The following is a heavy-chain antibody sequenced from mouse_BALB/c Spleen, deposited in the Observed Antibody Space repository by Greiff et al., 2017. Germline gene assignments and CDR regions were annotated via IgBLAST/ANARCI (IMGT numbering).Heavy chain of an antibody. Sequence: EVKLVESGGGLVQPGGSLKLSCAASGFTFSSYTMSWVRQTPEKRLEWVAYISNGGGSTYYPDTVKGRFTISRDNAKNTLYLQLSSLKSEDTAMYYCARYHYDGYLYYFDYWGQGTTLTVSS. CDR1: GFTFSSYT. CDR3: ARYHYDGYLYYFDY. D-gene: IGHD2-3*01. CDR2: ISNGGGST. V-gene: IGHV5-12-2*01. J-gene: IGHJ2*01.